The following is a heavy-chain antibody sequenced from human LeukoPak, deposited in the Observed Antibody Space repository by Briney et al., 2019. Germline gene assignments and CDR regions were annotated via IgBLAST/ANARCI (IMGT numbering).Heavy chain of an antibody. D-gene: IGHD1-26*01. CDR1: GYTFTDYG. J-gene: IGHJ4*02. CDR2: ISTYSGNT. Sequence: GAAVKLSCKASGYTFTDYGVSWGRQAPGQGLEWMGGISTYSGNTNYAQNLKGRVTMTTETSTRTAYLGLRSLRSDDTAVYYCERGRYYVYWGQGTLVPVSS. V-gene: IGHV1-18*01. CDR3: ERGRYYVY.